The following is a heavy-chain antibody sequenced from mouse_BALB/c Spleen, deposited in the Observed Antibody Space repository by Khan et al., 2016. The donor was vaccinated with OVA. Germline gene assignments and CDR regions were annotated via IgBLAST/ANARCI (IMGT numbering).Heavy chain of an antibody. CDR3: ARGGSSHYAMDY. Sequence: VQLQESAAELARPGASVKMSCKASGYTFTSYTMHWVKQRPGQGLEWIGYINPSSGYTEYNQKFKDKTTLTADRSSSTAYMQLSSLTSEDSAVYYCARGGSSHYAMDYWGQGTSVTVSS. CDR2: INPSSGYT. D-gene: IGHD1-1*01. V-gene: IGHV1-4*02. CDR1: GYTFTSYT. J-gene: IGHJ4*01.